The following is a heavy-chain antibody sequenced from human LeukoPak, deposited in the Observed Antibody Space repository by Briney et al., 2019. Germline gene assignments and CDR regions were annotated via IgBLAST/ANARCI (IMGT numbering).Heavy chain of an antibody. Sequence: PSETLSLTCTVSGGSISNYYWTWIRQPAGKGLEWIGRIYSSGSTDYNPSLKSRVTMSVDTSRNQFSLKLSSVTAADTAVYYCARLIGKTHNAFDIWGQGTMVTVSS. V-gene: IGHV4-4*07. J-gene: IGHJ3*02. CDR3: ARLIGKTHNAFDI. CDR1: GGSISNYY. D-gene: IGHD3-10*01. CDR2: IYSSGST.